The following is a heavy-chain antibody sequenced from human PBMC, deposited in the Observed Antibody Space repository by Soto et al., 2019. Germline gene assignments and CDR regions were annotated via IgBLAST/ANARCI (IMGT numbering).Heavy chain of an antibody. V-gene: IGHV4-39*01. CDR2: IYYSGST. Sequence: PSETLSLTCTVSGGSISSSSYYWGWIRQPPGKGLEWIGSIYYSGSTYYNPSLKSRVTISVDTSKNQFSLKLSSVTAADTAVYYCARNRDSGWYPYYYSGMDVWGQGTTVTVSS. CDR1: GGSISSSSYY. J-gene: IGHJ6*02. CDR3: ARNRDSGWYPYYYSGMDV. D-gene: IGHD6-19*01.